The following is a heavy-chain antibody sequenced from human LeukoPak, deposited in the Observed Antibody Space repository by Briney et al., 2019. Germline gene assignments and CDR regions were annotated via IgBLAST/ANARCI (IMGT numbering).Heavy chain of an antibody. J-gene: IGHJ4*02. Sequence: SVKVSCKASGGTFSSYAISWVRQAPGQGLEWMGRIIPIFGTANYAQKFQGRVTITTDESTSTAYMELSSLRSEDTAVYYCARGCTNGVRNDDYWGQGTLVTVSS. D-gene: IGHD2-8*01. CDR1: GGTFSSYA. CDR2: IIPIFGTA. CDR3: ARGCTNGVRNDDY. V-gene: IGHV1-69*05.